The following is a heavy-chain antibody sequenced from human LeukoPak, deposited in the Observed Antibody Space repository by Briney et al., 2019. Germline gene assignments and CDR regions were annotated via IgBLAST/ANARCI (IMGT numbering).Heavy chain of an antibody. D-gene: IGHD3-22*01. CDR2: IYYSGNT. Sequence: SQTLSLTCTVSGGSISSGDYYWTWIRQPPGKGLEWIGYIYYSGNTHYNPSLKSRVSISVDTAKNQFSQNLSSVTAADTAVYYCARDQNKYDSSGYYYYQYGMDVWGQGTTVTVSS. V-gene: IGHV4-30-4*01. J-gene: IGHJ6*02. CDR1: GGSISSGDYY. CDR3: ARDQNKYDSSGYYYYQYGMDV.